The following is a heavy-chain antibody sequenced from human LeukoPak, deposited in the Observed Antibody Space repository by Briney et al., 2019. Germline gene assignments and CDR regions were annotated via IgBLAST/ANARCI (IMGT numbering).Heavy chain of an antibody. V-gene: IGHV3-30*04. CDR3: AEGLGIDY. J-gene: IGHJ4*02. D-gene: IGHD3/OR15-3a*01. CDR1: GFTFSSYA. CDR2: ISYDGSNK. Sequence: GGSLRLSCAASGFTFSSYAMHWVRQAPGKGLEWVAVISYDGSNKYYADSVKGRFTISRDNSKNTLYLQMNSLRAEDTAVYYCAEGLGIDYWGQGTLVTVSS.